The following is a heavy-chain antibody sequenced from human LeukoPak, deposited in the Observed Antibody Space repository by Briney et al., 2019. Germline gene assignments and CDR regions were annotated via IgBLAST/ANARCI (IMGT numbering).Heavy chain of an antibody. CDR3: ARDGNYYDSSGYFDY. D-gene: IGHD3-22*01. CDR2: IIPIFGTA. V-gene: IGHV1-69*05. J-gene: IGHJ4*02. Sequence: SVKVSCKASGGTFSSYAISWVRQAPGQGLEWMGRIIPIFGTANYAQKFQGRVTITTDESTSTAYMELSSLRSEDTAVYYCARDGNYYDSSGYFDYRGQGTLVTVSS. CDR1: GGTFSSYA.